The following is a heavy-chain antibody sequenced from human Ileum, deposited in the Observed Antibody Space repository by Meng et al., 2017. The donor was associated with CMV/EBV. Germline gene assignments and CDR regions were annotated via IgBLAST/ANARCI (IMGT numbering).Heavy chain of an antibody. J-gene: IGHJ4*02. Sequence: GGSLRLSCAASGFTFSSYVMTWVRQAPGKGVEWVSIIYSDDSRTYYADSVRGRFTISRNNSNNMLYLQMDSLRAEDTAVYYCAKTWDYWGRGTLVTVSS. V-gene: IGHV3-23*03. CDR2: IYSDDSRT. CDR1: GFTFSSYV. CDR3: AKTWDY.